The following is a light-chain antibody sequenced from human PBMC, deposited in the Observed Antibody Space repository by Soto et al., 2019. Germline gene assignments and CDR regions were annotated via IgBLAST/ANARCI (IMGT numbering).Light chain of an antibody. CDR3: QQYGSSPWT. CDR1: QSVSSSY. CDR2: GAS. Sequence: EIVLTQSPGTLSLSPGERATLSCRASQSVSSSYLAWYQQKPGQAPRPLIYGASSRAIGIPDRFSGGGSGTAFTLTISRLEPEDFAVYYCQQYGSSPWTFGQGTKVEIK. J-gene: IGKJ1*01. V-gene: IGKV3-20*01.